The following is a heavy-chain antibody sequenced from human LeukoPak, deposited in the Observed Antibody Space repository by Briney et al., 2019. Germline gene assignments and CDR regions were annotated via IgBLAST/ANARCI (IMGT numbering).Heavy chain of an antibody. Sequence: SETLSLTCTVSGVSISSSNSYWGWIRQPPGKGLEWIGSIYYSGNTYYNASLKSQVSISIDTSKNQFSLRLTSVTAADTAGYYCARGRGVGATALDYWGQGTLVTVSS. V-gene: IGHV4-39*01. D-gene: IGHD1-26*01. CDR1: GVSISSSNSY. CDR2: IYYSGNT. J-gene: IGHJ4*02. CDR3: ARGRGVGATALDY.